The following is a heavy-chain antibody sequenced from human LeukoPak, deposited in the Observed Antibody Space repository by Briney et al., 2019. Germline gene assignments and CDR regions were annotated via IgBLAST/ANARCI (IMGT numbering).Heavy chain of an antibody. CDR2: IYTSGST. CDR1: GFSVSSTY. D-gene: IGHD6-19*01. CDR3: AKVQWLVLIDY. Sequence: GGSLRLTCAASGFSVSSTYMSWVRQAPGKGLEWVSLIYTSGSTFYADSVMGRFTISRDNPKNTLFLQMNSLRAEDTAVYYCAKVQWLVLIDYWGQGTLVTVSS. J-gene: IGHJ4*02. V-gene: IGHV3-53*01.